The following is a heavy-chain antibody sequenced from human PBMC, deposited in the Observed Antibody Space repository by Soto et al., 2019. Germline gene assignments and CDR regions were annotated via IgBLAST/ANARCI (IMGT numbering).Heavy chain of an antibody. D-gene: IGHD2-15*01. Sequence: QVQLVQSGPEVKKPGASVKVSCKASGYTFTSNGFSWVRQAPGQGLEWMGWISVYNGNTYYAQKVQGRVTMTTCSCTSTAYMELRSRRSDDTALYYCARDPGGYCSGGSCYVNDAFDIWGQGTMVTVSS. J-gene: IGHJ3*02. CDR2: ISVYNGNT. CDR1: GYTFTSNG. V-gene: IGHV1-18*01. CDR3: ARDPGGYCSGGSCYVNDAFDI.